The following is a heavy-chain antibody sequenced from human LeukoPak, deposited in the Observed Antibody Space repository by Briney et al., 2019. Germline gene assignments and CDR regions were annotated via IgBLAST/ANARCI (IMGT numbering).Heavy chain of an antibody. V-gene: IGHV4-39*01. CDR2: IYYSGTT. D-gene: IGHD3-10*01. Sequence: SETLSLTCTVSGGSISSSGYYWGWIRQPPGKGLERLGNIYYSGTTYYNPSLKSRVTISVDTSKNQFSLKLSSVTAADTAIYYCARQKGNFDHWGQGTLVTVSS. J-gene: IGHJ4*02. CDR3: ARQKGNFDH. CDR1: GGSISSSGYY.